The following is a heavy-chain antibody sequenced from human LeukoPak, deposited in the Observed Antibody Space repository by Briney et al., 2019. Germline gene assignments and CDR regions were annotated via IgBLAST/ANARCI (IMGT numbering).Heavy chain of an antibody. V-gene: IGHV1-3*01. CDR1: GYTFTSYA. J-gene: IGHJ3*02. CDR3: ARDIRIAARPVAFDI. CDR2: INAGNGNT. D-gene: IGHD6-6*01. Sequence: ASVKVSCKASGYTFTSYAMHWVRQAPGQRLEWMGWINAGNGNTKYSQKFQGRVTITRDTSASTAYMELSSLRSEDTAVYYCARDIRIAARPVAFDIWGQGTMVTVSS.